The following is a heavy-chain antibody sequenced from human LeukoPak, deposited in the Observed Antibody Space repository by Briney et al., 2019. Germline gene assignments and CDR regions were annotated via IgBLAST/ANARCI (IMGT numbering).Heavy chain of an antibody. J-gene: IGHJ4*02. CDR1: GYTFTGYY. CDR2: INPNSGGT. CDR3: ARVGHYYDSSGYYYLY. V-gene: IGHV1-2*06. D-gene: IGHD3-22*01. Sequence: ASVKVSCKASGYTFTGYYVHWVRQAPGQGLEWMGRINPNSGGTNYAQKFQGRVTMTRDTSISTAYMELSRLRSDDTAVYYCARVGHYYDSSGYYYLYWGQGTLVTVSS.